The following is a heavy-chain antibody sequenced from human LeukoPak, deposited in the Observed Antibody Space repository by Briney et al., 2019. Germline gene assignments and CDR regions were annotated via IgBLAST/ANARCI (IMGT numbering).Heavy chain of an antibody. CDR3: ARDGPGIAAADLPGGYYYYHMDV. Sequence: ASVKVSCKASGYTFTSYYMHGVRQAPGQGLEWMGIINPSGGSTSYAQKFQGRVTMTRDTSTSTVYMELSSLRSEDTAVYYCARDGPGIAAADLPGGYYYYHMDVWGNGTTVTVSS. D-gene: IGHD6-13*01. CDR2: INPSGGST. V-gene: IGHV1-46*01. CDR1: GYTFTSYY. J-gene: IGHJ6*03.